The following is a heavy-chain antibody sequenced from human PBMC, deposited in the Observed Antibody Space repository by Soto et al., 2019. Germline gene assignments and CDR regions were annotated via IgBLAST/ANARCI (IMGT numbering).Heavy chain of an antibody. D-gene: IGHD2-8*02. CDR1: GVTFSSDA. CDR2: ISNSGGTT. Sequence: EAQLLESGGGLAHQGGSLTLSCAASGVTFSSDAMTWVRQAPGKGLEWLSTISNSGGTTHYADSVKGRFTVSRDNFNSTLYLLMNSLRAEDTAVYYCAKLRRGSTGTEGFDPWGQGTLVTVSS. J-gene: IGHJ5*02. CDR3: AKLRRGSTGTEGFDP. V-gene: IGHV3-23*01.